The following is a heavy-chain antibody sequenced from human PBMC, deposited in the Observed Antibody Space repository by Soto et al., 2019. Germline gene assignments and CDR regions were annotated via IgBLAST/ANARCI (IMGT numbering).Heavy chain of an antibody. J-gene: IGHJ2*01. Sequence: PGESLKISCKGSGYSFLSSWISWVRQMPGKGLEWMGRIDPCDSYTNYSPSFQGHVTISADKSISTAYLQWSSLKASDTAMYYCSRRSSSWSPYFDLWGRGTLVTVSS. CDR2: IDPCDSYT. V-gene: IGHV5-10-1*01. CDR1: GYSFLSSW. D-gene: IGHD6-13*01. CDR3: SRRSSSWSPYFDL.